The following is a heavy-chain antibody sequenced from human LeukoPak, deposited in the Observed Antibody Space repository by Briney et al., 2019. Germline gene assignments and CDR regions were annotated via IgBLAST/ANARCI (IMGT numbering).Heavy chain of an antibody. CDR1: GLKFDESV. V-gene: IGHV3-20*04. Sequence: GGSLRLSCEASGLKFDESVMSWVRQTPGRGLGRVASMSWNGVMTGYVDSVKGRFIISRDNAMNSLYLQMNIRRPEDTALYYWVRVLGCALGSSSVTSYCGLDVWGQGTTVIVSS. D-gene: IGHD3-10*01. J-gene: IGHJ6*01. CDR2: MSWNGVMT. CDR3: VRVLGCALGSSSVTSYCGLDV.